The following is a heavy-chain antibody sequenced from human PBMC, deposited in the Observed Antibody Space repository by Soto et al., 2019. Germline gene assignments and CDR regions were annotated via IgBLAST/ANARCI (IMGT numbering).Heavy chain of an antibody. CDR3: STTAWRGYYDRRISPVA. Sequence: PSETLSLTCTVSGGSISSGGYYWSWIRQHPGKGLEWIGYIDYSGSTYYNSSLESRVSISVDTSKNQFSLQLTSVTAADTAVYYCSTTAWRGYYDRRISPVAWGQGTLVTVSS. V-gene: IGHV4-31*03. D-gene: IGHD3-3*01. CDR2: IDYSGST. CDR1: GGSISSGGYY. J-gene: IGHJ5*02.